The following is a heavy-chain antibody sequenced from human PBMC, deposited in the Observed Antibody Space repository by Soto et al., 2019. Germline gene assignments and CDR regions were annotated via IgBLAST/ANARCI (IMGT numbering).Heavy chain of an antibody. CDR1: RYTFSSYG. V-gene: IGHV1-18*01. Sequence: QVQLVQSGAEVKKPGASVTVSCKAFRYTFSSYGISWVRQAPGQGLEWMGWISGYNGNTNSAQKLQGRVTMTTDTSTSTAYMELRSLTCDDTAMYCCVRVTPSGYDLAYYYGMDVWGQGTTVTVSS. J-gene: IGHJ6*02. CDR3: VRVTPSGYDLAYYYGMDV. CDR2: ISGYNGNT. D-gene: IGHD5-12*01.